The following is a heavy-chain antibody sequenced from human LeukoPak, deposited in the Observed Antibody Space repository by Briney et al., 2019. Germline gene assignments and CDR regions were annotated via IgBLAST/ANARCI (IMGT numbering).Heavy chain of an antibody. CDR2: ILYSGNT. V-gene: IGHV4-39*01. Sequence: SETLSLTCTVSGGSVNKGPHYWGWIRQPPGKGLEWIGSILYSGNTYYNASLESRVTISVDTSKNQFSLRLSSVTAADRAVYYCARHEGSYFDKSGYTFEYWGQGIVVTVSS. D-gene: IGHD3-22*01. CDR3: ARHEGSYFDKSGYTFEY. J-gene: IGHJ4*02. CDR1: GGSVNKGPHY.